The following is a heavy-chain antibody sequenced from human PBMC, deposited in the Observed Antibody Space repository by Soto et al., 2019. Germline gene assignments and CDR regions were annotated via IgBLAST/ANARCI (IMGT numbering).Heavy chain of an antibody. CDR1: GFTFSGYA. V-gene: IGHV3-23*01. Sequence: GGSLRLSCAASGFTFSGYAMSWVRQAPGKGLEWVSAISGSGGSTYYADSVKGRFTISRDNSKNTLYLQMNSLRAEDTAVYYCAKDRGMFRYCSSTSCPSDAFDIWGQGTMVTVSS. J-gene: IGHJ3*02. CDR3: AKDRGMFRYCSSTSCPSDAFDI. CDR2: ISGSGGST. D-gene: IGHD2-2*01.